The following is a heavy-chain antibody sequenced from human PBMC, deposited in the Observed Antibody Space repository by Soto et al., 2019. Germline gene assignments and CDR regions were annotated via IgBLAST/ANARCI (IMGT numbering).Heavy chain of an antibody. CDR1: GFTFTSSA. V-gene: IGHV1-58*01. Sequence: RASVKVSCKASGFTFTSSAVQWVRQARGQRLEWIGWIVVGSGNTNYAQEFQERVTITRDMSTSTAYMELSSLRSEDTAVYYCAAERKQLHYYYYYGMDVWGQGTTVTVSS. D-gene: IGHD6-13*01. CDR3: AAERKQLHYYYYYGMDV. CDR2: IVVGSGNT. J-gene: IGHJ6*02.